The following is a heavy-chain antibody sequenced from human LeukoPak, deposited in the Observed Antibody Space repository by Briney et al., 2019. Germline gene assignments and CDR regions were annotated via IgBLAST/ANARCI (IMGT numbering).Heavy chain of an antibody. CDR3: ARLYPPGYFYYMHV. Sequence: GGSLRLSCAASGFTFTNYEMNWVRQAPGKGLEWVSYISNSGKTIYYADSVKGRFTISRDNAKNSLYLQMNSLRAEDTAVYYCARLYPPGYFYYMHVWGKGTTVTVSS. CDR2: ISNSGKTI. CDR1: GFTFTNYE. V-gene: IGHV3-48*03. J-gene: IGHJ6*03. D-gene: IGHD2-21*01.